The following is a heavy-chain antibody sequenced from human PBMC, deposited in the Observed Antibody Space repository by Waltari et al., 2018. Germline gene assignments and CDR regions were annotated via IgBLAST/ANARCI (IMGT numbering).Heavy chain of an antibody. CDR3: ARYISRGRELMS. Sequence: EVQLLESGGGLVQPGGSLRLSCVASGFVFGSYAMTWVRQAPGKGLEWVSGVSAKSDFTNYADPVKGRFTISRDNSKNTLYLQMNSLRVEDAALYYCARYISRGRELMSWGQGTLVTVSS. D-gene: IGHD1-7*01. V-gene: IGHV3-23*01. CDR2: VSAKSDFT. CDR1: GFVFGSYA. J-gene: IGHJ4*02.